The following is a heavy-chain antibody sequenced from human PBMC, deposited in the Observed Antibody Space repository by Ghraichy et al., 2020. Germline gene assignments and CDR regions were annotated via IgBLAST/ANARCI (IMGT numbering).Heavy chain of an antibody. V-gene: IGHV3-74*01. CDR2: INSDGSST. CDR1: GFTFSSYW. J-gene: IGHJ4*02. CDR3: ARARLAYDGDYDAEFDY. Sequence: GESLNISCAASGFTFSSYWMHWVRQAPGKGLVWVSRINSDGSSTSYADSVKGRFTISRDNAKNTLYLQMNSLRAEDTAVYYCARARLAYDGDYDAEFDYWGQGTLVTVSS. D-gene: IGHD4-17*01.